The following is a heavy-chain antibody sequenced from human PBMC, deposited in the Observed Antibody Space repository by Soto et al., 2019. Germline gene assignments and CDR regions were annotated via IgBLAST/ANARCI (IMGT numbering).Heavy chain of an antibody. CDR1: GGSISSGSYS. Sequence: LSLTCTVSGGSISSGSYSWNWIRQHPGKGLEWIGYIYYSGSTYYNPSLKSRVSISVDASKNQFSLKVNSVTAVDTAVYYCARVAASYSSSWFPFDYWGQGTLVTVSS. V-gene: IGHV4-31*03. CDR3: ARVAASYSSSWFPFDY. D-gene: IGHD6-13*01. CDR2: IYYSGST. J-gene: IGHJ4*02.